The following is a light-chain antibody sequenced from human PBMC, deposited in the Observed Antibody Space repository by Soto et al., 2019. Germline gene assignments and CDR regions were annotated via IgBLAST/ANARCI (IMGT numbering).Light chain of an antibody. CDR1: QSISRW. CDR3: QQFNSYPIT. V-gene: IGKV1-5*01. CDR2: EAS. Sequence: DIQMTQSAATLLASVGGSVTITSRASQSISRWLTWYQQKLGKAPKILIYEASSLESGVPSRFRGSGSGTEFTLTIGGLKPDDFATYYCQQFNSYPITFGQGTRLEIK. J-gene: IGKJ5*01.